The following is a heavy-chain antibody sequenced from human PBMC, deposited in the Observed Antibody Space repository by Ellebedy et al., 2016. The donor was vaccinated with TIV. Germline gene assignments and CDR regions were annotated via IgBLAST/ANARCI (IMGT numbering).Heavy chain of an antibody. CDR3: ARALNHVDTVSTAPLDC. V-gene: IGHV3-30*04. Sequence: PGGSLRLSCAASVFPFDSYVMNWVRQAPGKGLEWVALISYDGSNKYFADSVQGRFTISRDNSQNTLYLLMNSLRGDDTAIYYCARALNHVDTVSTAPLDCWGQGTLVTVSS. J-gene: IGHJ4*02. D-gene: IGHD5/OR15-5a*01. CDR1: VFPFDSYV. CDR2: ISYDGSNK.